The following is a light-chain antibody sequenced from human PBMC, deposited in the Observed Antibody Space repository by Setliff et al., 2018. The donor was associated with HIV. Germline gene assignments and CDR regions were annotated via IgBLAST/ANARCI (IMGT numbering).Light chain of an antibody. Sequence: SYELPQPPSVSVAPGQTARITCGENNIGSKSVHWYQQKSGQAPVLVVYDDSDRPSGIPERFSGSNSGTTATLTISRVEAGDEADYYCQAWDSSTAGVFGTGTKVTVL. V-gene: IGLV3-21*02. CDR1: NIGSKS. J-gene: IGLJ1*01. CDR3: QAWDSSTAGV. CDR2: DDS.